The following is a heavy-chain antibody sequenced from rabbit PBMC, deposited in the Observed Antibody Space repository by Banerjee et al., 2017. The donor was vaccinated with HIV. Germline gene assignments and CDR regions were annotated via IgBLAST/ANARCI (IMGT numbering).Heavy chain of an antibody. Sequence: QLKESGGGLVQPGGSLKLSCKASGFDFSNYYMSWVRQAPGKGLEWIGYIDPVFGSSYYASWVNGRFTISSDNAQNTVDLQLNSLTAADTATYFCARIYSSYYYGMDLWGQGTLVTVS. V-gene: IGHV1S7*01. CDR3: ARIYSSYYYGMDL. J-gene: IGHJ6*01. CDR1: GFDFSNYY. D-gene: IGHD4-1*01. CDR2: IDPVFGSS.